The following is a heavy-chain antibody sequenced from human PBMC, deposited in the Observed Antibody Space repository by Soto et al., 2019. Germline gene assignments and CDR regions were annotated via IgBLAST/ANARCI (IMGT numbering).Heavy chain of an antibody. V-gene: IGHV3-21*01. CDR1: GFTFSSYS. CDR2: IGSSSSYI. CDR3: AREGCSGGSCYIEDAFDI. J-gene: IGHJ3*02. Sequence: GGSLRLSCAASGFTFSSYSMNWVRQAPGKGLEWVSSIGSSSSYIYYADSVKGRFTISRDNAKNSLYLQMNSLRAEDTAVYYCAREGCSGGSCYIEDAFDIWGQGTKVTVSS. D-gene: IGHD2-15*01.